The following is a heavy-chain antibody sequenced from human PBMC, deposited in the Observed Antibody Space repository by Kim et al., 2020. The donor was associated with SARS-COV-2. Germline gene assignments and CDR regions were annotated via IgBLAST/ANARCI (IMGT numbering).Heavy chain of an antibody. D-gene: IGHD5-12*01. J-gene: IGHJ4*02. CDR1: GFTFTNYA. V-gene: IGHV3-23*01. Sequence: GGSLRLSCAASGFTFTNYAMNWVRQAPGKGLYWVSTISGTGASTNYADSVKGRFTISRDNSKSTLYLQMNSLRVEDTAIYYCAKDNYNSGWGGFDYWGQGILVTVSS. CDR3: AKDNYNSGWGGFDY. CDR2: ISGTGAST.